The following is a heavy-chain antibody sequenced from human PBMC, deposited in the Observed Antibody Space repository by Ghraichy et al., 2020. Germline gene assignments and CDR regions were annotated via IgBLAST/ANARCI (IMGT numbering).Heavy chain of an antibody. CDR3: ARRLVVPGASGWGYGMDV. D-gene: IGHD2-2*01. Sequence: LSLTCAVSGFTFSSYWMSWVRQVPGKGLEWVASIKEDGSDKSYVDSPRGLFTISRDNAKNSLYLQMSSLRAEDTAVYYCARRLVVPGASGWGYGMDVWGQGTTVTVSS. CDR1: GFTFSSYW. V-gene: IGHV3-7*01. J-gene: IGHJ6*02. CDR2: IKEDGSDK.